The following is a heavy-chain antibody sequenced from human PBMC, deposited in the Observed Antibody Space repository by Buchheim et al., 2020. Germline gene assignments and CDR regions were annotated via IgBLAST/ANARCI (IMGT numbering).Heavy chain of an antibody. Sequence: QVQLVESGGGVVQPGRSLRLSCAASGFTFISYGMHWVSQAPGKGLEWVAVISYDGGNKYYADSVKGRFTISRENSKKTLFLQMNGLRAEDTSVYYCAKDADFGYSYGFFDYWGQGTL. CDR2: ISYDGGNK. J-gene: IGHJ4*02. D-gene: IGHD5-18*01. CDR3: AKDADFGYSYGFFDY. V-gene: IGHV3-30*18. CDR1: GFTFISYG.